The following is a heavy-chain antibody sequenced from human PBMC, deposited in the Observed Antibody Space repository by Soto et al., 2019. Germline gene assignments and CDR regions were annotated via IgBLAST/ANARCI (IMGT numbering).Heavy chain of an antibody. CDR3: ARGSSIAGLYYGMDV. Sequence: SETLSLTCIVSGGSISSGGYYWTWIRQHPGKGLKWIGYNNKIGITYYNPSLKSRVTISLDTSKNQFSLKLSSVTAADTAVYYCARGSSIAGLYYGMDVWGQGTTVTVSS. V-gene: IGHV4-31*03. CDR1: GGSISSGGYY. D-gene: IGHD6-6*01. CDR2: NNKIGIT. J-gene: IGHJ6*02.